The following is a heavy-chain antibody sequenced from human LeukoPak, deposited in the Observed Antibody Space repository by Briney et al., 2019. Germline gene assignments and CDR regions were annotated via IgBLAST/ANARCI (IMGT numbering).Heavy chain of an antibody. V-gene: IGHV3-23*01. Sequence: PGGSLRLSCAAAGFTFSSYAMSSVRQALGKGLEWVSAISGSGGSTYYADSVKGRFTISGDNSKNTLYLQMNSLRAEDTAVYYCARVRSQYGYFDYWGQGTLVTVSS. D-gene: IGHD2-8*01. CDR3: ARVRSQYGYFDY. J-gene: IGHJ4*02. CDR1: GFTFSSYA. CDR2: ISGSGGST.